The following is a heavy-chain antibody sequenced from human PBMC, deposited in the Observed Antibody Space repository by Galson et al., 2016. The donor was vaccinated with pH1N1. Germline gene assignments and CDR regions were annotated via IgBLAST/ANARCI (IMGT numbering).Heavy chain of an antibody. CDR1: GFTFSSYA. CDR2: ISYDGANK. Sequence: SLRLSCAASGFTFSSYAIHWVRQAPGRGLEWVSVISYDGANKYYADSVKGRFTISRDNSKNTVYLQMNSLRAEDTAVFYCAKEESYVAAFDFWGQGTLVTVSS. V-gene: IGHV3-30-3*01. CDR3: AKEESYVAAFDF. J-gene: IGHJ4*02. D-gene: IGHD4/OR15-4a*01.